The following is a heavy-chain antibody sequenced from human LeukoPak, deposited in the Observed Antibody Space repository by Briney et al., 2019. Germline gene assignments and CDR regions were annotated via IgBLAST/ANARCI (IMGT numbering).Heavy chain of an antibody. Sequence: GGSLRLSCAASGFTFTRYWMSWVRQAPGKGLEWVANINENGSEKKYLDSVKGRFTISRDNAKNSLYLQMNSLRAEDTAVYYCAELGMIGGVWGKGTTVTVSS. D-gene: IGHD3-10*02. J-gene: IGHJ6*04. V-gene: IGHV3-7*01. CDR3: AELGMIGGV. CDR1: GFTFTRYW. CDR2: INENGSEK.